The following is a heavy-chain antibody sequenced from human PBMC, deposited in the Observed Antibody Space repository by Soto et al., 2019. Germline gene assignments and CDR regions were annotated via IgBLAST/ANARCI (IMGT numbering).Heavy chain of an antibody. D-gene: IGHD4-4*01. CDR3: ARSVAKVTTNNWYFDL. J-gene: IGHJ2*01. CDR2: IYHSGST. CDR1: GGSISSGGYS. Sequence: QLQLQESGSGLVKPSQTLSLTCAVSGGSISSGGYSWSWIRQPPGKGLEWIGDIYHSGSTYYNPSRKSRDTISIDRSNNQCSKKMSSVTAADTAMYYCARSVAKVTTNNWYFDLWGRGTLVTVSS. V-gene: IGHV4-30-2*01.